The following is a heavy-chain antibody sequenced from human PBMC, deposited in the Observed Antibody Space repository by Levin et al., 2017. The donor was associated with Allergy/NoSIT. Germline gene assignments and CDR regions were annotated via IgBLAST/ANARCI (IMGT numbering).Heavy chain of an antibody. J-gene: IGHJ4*02. CDR1: GASISSSY. CDR3: ARLRTLTNYYDRSTYFS. Sequence: ASQTLSLTCTVSGASISSSYWSWIRWPPGKGPEWIGYVDDSGVTSFNPSLKSRVSMSLDRSKTHFSLRLTSVTAADTAVYYCARLRTLTNYYDRSTYFSWGQGTLVTVSS. D-gene: IGHD3-22*01. V-gene: IGHV4-59*08. CDR2: VDDSGVT.